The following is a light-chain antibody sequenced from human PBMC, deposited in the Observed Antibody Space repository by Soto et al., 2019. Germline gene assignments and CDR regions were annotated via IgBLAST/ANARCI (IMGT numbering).Light chain of an antibody. Sequence: QSVLTQPPSASGTPGQRVTISCSGGSSNIGTNYVYWYQQLPGTAPKLLIYRNNLRPSGVPDRFSASKSGTSASLAISGLRSEDEGEYFCAGWDDSLHGLLFGAGTKLTGL. CDR2: RNN. J-gene: IGLJ1*01. CDR3: AGWDDSLHGLL. CDR1: SSNIGTNY. V-gene: IGLV1-47*01.